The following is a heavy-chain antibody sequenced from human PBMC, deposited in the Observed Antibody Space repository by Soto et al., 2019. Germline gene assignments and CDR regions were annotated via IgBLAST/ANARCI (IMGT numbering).Heavy chain of an antibody. CDR3: AKHRLRFLEWFAREDYDAFDI. Sequence: GGSLRLSCAASGLTFSSYAMSWVRQAPGKGLEWVSAISGSGGSTYYADSVKGRFTISRDNSKNTLYLQMNSLRAEDTAVYYCAKHRLRFLEWFAREDYDAFDIWGQGTMVTVSS. CDR1: GLTFSSYA. D-gene: IGHD3-3*01. V-gene: IGHV3-23*01. CDR2: ISGSGGST. J-gene: IGHJ3*02.